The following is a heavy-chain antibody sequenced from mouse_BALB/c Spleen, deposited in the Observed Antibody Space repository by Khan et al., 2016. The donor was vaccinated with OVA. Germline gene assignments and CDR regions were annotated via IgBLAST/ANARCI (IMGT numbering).Heavy chain of an antibody. D-gene: IGHD2-3*01. CDR2: INYSGST. Sequence: EVQLQESGPGLVKPSQSLSLTCTVTGYSITSDYAWNWIRQFPGNKLEWMGYINYSGSTNYNTALKSRISISRDPSKNQFYLQLNSMTTANTATYYCARDGSRYNYAMDYWGQGTSVTVSS. J-gene: IGHJ4*01. CDR1: GYSITSDYA. CDR3: ARDGSRYNYAMDY. V-gene: IGHV3-2*02.